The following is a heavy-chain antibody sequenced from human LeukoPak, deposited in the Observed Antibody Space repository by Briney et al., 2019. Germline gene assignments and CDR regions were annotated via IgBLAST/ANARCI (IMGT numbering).Heavy chain of an antibody. Sequence: GGSLRLSCAAPGFTFSSYGMHWVRQAPGKGLEWVAFIRYDGSNKYYADSVKGRFTISRDNSKNTLYLQMNSLRAEDTAVYYCAKDSMVYCSSTSCYPDYWGQGTLVTVSS. CDR3: AKDSMVYCSSTSCYPDY. CDR2: IRYDGSNK. CDR1: GFTFSSYG. V-gene: IGHV3-30*02. D-gene: IGHD2-2*01. J-gene: IGHJ4*02.